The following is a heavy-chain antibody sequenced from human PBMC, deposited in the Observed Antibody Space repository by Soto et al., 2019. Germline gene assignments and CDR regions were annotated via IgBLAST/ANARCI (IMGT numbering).Heavy chain of an antibody. Sequence: GESLKISCKGSGYSFTSYWIGWVRQMPGKGLEWMGIIYPGDSDTRYSPSFQGQVTISADKSISTAYLQWSSLKASDTAMYYCARHFDCSSTSCYVWGGSAGAFDIWGQGTMVTVSS. CDR1: GYSFTSYW. J-gene: IGHJ3*02. CDR3: ARHFDCSSTSCYVWGGSAGAFDI. CDR2: IYPGDSDT. V-gene: IGHV5-51*01. D-gene: IGHD2-2*01.